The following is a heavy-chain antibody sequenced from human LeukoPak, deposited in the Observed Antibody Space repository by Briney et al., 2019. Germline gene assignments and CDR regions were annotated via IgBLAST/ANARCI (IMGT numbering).Heavy chain of an antibody. V-gene: IGHV3-23*01. D-gene: IGHD6-13*01. J-gene: IGHJ4*02. Sequence: GGSLRLSCAASGFTFSSYAMSWVRQAPGKGLEWVSAISGSGGSTYYADSVKGRFTISRDNSKNTLYLQMNSLRAEDTAVYYCARGGWSSSWYIGYFRFDYWGQGTLVTVSS. CDR2: ISGSGGST. CDR1: GFTFSSYA. CDR3: ARGGWSSSWYIGYFRFDY.